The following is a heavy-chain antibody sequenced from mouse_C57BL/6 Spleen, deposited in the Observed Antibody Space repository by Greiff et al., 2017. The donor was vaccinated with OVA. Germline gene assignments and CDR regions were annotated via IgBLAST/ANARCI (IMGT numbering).Heavy chain of an antibody. CDR1: GYTFSSYW. D-gene: IGHD1-1*02. Sequence: QVQLQQSGAELVKPGASVKLSCKASGYTFSSYWMHWVKQRPGQGLEWIGWIYPGDGGTKYNDKFKGKATLTADKSSSTAYMQLSGLTSEDSAVYFDAGDDGGIRARNFDDWGKGTTVTVSS. J-gene: IGHJ1*03. V-gene: IGHV1-80*01. CDR3: AGDDGGIRARNFDD. CDR2: IYPGDGGT.